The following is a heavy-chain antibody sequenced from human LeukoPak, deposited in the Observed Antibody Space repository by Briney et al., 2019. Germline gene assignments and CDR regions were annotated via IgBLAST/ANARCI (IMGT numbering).Heavy chain of an antibody. CDR1: GGSISSYY. D-gene: IGHD2-21*02. V-gene: IGHV4-59*01. J-gene: IGHJ4*02. CDR3: ARLGVVTAMPDY. CDR2: IYYSGST. Sequence: SETLSLTCTVSGGSISSYYWSWIRQPPGKGLEWIGYIYYSGSTNYNPSLKSRVTISVDTSKNQFSLKLSSVTAADTAVYYCARLGVVTAMPDYRGQGTLVTVSS.